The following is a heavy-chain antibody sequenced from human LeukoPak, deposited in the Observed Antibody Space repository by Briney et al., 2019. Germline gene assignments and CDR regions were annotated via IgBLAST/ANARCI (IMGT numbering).Heavy chain of an antibody. CDR2: IYSGGST. D-gene: IGHD3-10*01. V-gene: IGHV3-53*01. J-gene: IGHJ6*02. CDR3: VPRSRGMDV. Sequence: PGGSLRLSCAASGFTFSSYAMHWVRQAPGKGLEWVSVIYSGGSTYYADSVKGRFIISRDNSKNTLYLQMNSLRAEDTAVYYCVPRSRGMDVWGQGTTVIVSS. CDR1: GFTFSSYA.